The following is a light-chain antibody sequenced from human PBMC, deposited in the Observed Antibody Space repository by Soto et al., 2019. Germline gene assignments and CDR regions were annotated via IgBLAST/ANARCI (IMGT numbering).Light chain of an antibody. CDR2: DDS. CDR3: QNWDRSIDHNV. V-gene: IGLV3-21*02. Sequence: YELTQPPSVSVSPGQTARITCGGNNIGSKSVHWYQQKPGQAPVLVVYDDSDRPSEIPERFSGSDSGNTATLTISRVEAVDEANYYCQNWDRSIDHNVFGTRTNVHVL. J-gene: IGLJ1*01. CDR1: NIGSKS.